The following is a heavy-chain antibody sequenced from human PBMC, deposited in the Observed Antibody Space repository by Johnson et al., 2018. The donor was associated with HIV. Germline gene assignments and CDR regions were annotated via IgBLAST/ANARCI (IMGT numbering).Heavy chain of an antibody. CDR1: GFTFSDYY. J-gene: IGHJ3*02. CDR2: IKQDGSEK. V-gene: IGHV3-7*01. D-gene: IGHD3-3*02. Sequence: QLVESGGGLVKPGGSLRLSCAASGFTFSDYYMSWIRQAPGKGLEWVANIKQDGSEKYYVDSVKGRFTISRDNAKNSLYLQMNSLRAEDTAVYYCARVQILADDVFNIWGQGTMVTVSS. CDR3: ARVQILADDVFNI.